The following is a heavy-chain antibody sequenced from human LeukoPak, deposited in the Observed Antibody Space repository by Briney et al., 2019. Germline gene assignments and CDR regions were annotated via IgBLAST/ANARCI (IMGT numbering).Heavy chain of an antibody. CDR3: ARFGFEYDVGSGIHSYYMDV. CDR1: GFTFRNYL. D-gene: IGHD3-10*01. J-gene: IGHJ6*03. Sequence: GSLTLSCAASGFTFRNYLMNWVRQAPGKGLEWVSFISSTGGTIYYADSVKGRFTVSRDNGKNSLLLQINSLRAEDTALYYCARFGFEYDVGSGIHSYYMDVWGTGTTVTVSS. CDR2: ISSTGGTI. V-gene: IGHV3-48*01.